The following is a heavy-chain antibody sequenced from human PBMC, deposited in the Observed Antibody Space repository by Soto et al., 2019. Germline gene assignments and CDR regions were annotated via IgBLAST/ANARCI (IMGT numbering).Heavy chain of an antibody. J-gene: IGHJ4*02. D-gene: IGHD3-22*01. CDR1: GFSFSSCD. Sequence: GSLRLSCAASGFSFSSCDMHWVRQAPGKGLEWVAMISYDGSDKYFSDSVKGRLTISRDNSENTLHLQMNGLRAEDTAVYYCAKDTYYHDSSGYYVFDHWGQGTLVTVSS. CDR2: ISYDGSDK. V-gene: IGHV3-30*18. CDR3: AKDTYYHDSSGYYVFDH.